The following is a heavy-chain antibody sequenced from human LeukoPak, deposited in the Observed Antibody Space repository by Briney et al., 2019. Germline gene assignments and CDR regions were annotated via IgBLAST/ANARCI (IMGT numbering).Heavy chain of an antibody. CDR1: GFTFSSYG. Sequence: GGSLRLSCAASGFTFSSYGMHWVRQAPGKGLEWVAFIRYDGSNKYYADSVKGRFTISRDNSKNTLYLQMNSLRAEDTAVYYCARASGSSSSPLFDPWGQGTLVTVSS. CDR2: IRYDGSNK. J-gene: IGHJ5*02. D-gene: IGHD6-13*01. V-gene: IGHV3-30*02. CDR3: ARASGSSSSPLFDP.